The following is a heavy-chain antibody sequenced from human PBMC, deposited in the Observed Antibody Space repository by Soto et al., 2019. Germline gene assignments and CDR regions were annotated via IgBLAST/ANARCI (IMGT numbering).Heavy chain of an antibody. CDR1: GDSYSISTYS. CDR2: IYQSGVT. J-gene: IGHJ5*02. CDR3: AGMPYTSGLRFDT. Sequence: TLALTCNMSGDSYSISTYSWSWIRQPPGKALQWIGFIYQSGVTSYNPSLASRVSISLDRSNKQCSLKLKSVTAADTAVYFCAGMPYTSGLRFDTWGPGTLVTVSS. V-gene: IGHV4-30-2*01. D-gene: IGHD6-19*01.